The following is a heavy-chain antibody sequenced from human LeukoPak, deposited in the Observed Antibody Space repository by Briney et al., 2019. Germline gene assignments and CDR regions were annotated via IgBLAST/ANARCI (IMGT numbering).Heavy chain of an antibody. CDR3: ARLLYDSSGYDY. CDR2: IDPSDSYT. J-gene: IGHJ4*02. V-gene: IGHV5-10-1*01. CDR1: GYSFNNYW. Sequence: GESIKTSRKSSGYSFNNYWNSLVRQMPRKGLEWMGTIDPSDSYTKYSPSFQGHVTFSVDKSSSTTYLQWSSLKASDSAMYYCARLLYDSSGYDYWGQGTLVAVSS. D-gene: IGHD3-22*01.